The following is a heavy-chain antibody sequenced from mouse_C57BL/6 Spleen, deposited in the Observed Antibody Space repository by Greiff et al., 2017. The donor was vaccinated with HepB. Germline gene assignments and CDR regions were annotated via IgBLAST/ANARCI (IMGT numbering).Heavy chain of an antibody. J-gene: IGHJ2*01. CDR1: GYTFTSYG. CDR3: EREVFYYGSRSYYFDY. CDR2: IYPRSGNT. V-gene: IGHV1-81*01. Sequence: VQLQQSGAELARPGASVKLSCKASGYTFTSYGISWVKQRTGQGLEWIGEIYPRSGNTYYNEKFKGKATLTADKSSSTAYMELRSLTSEDSAVYFWEREVFYYGSRSYYFDYWGQGTTLTVSS. D-gene: IGHD1-1*01.